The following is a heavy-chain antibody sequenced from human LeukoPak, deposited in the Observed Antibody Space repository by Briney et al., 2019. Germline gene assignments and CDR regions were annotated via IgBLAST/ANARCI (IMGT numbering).Heavy chain of an antibody. Sequence: PSETLSLTCAVYGGSFSGYYWSWIRQPPGKGLEWIGEINHSGSTSYNPSLKSLITIVVVSSKTQFSLKLRSVTAADTAVYSCARRRQLWSGMDVWGKGTTVTISS. D-gene: IGHD3-10*01. CDR1: GGSFSGYY. V-gene: IGHV4-34*01. J-gene: IGHJ6*04. CDR2: INHSGST. CDR3: ARRRQLWSGMDV.